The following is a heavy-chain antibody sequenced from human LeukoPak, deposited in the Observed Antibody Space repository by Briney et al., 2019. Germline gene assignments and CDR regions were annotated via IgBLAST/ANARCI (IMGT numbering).Heavy chain of an antibody. D-gene: IGHD1-1*01. J-gene: IGHJ4*02. Sequence: PGGSLRLSCAASGFSFGDSDMNWFRQAPGEGPQWVANINYLGHFTSYADCVKGRFTIARDNSKNTLFLQMDGLRVEDTALYYCAKDANWEGGYGGQGILVTVSS. CDR1: GFSFGDSD. V-gene: IGHV3-23*01. CDR2: INYLGHFT. CDR3: AKDANWEGGY.